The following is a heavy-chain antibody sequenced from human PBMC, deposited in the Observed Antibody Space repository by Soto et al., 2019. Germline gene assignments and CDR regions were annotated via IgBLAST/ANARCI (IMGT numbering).Heavy chain of an antibody. CDR1: GFTFSTSA. V-gene: IGHV1-58*01. D-gene: IGHD1-26*01. J-gene: IGHJ6*02. CDR2: IVGGSGNT. Sequence: MQLVQSGPEVKKPGTSVKVSCKASGFTFSTSAVQWVRQARGQRPEWMGWIVGGSGNTNYAQNSQERVIITRDMSTSTVYMELRSLRSDDTAVYFCAARRSGLYAMDVWGQGNTVTVSS. CDR3: AARRSGLYAMDV.